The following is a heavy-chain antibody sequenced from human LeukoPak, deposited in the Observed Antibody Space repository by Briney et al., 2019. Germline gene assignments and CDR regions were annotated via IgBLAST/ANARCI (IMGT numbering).Heavy chain of an antibody. CDR2: ISAYNGNT. V-gene: IGHV1-18*01. J-gene: IGHJ6*02. CDR1: GYTFTSYG. Sequence: ASAKVSCKASGYTFTSYGISWVRQAPGQGLEWMGWISAYNGNTNYAQKLQGRVTMTTDTSTSTAYMELRSLRSDDTAVYYCARCSGYEWGYYYYYGMDVWGQGTTVTVSS. D-gene: IGHD5-12*01. CDR3: ARCSGYEWGYYYYYGMDV.